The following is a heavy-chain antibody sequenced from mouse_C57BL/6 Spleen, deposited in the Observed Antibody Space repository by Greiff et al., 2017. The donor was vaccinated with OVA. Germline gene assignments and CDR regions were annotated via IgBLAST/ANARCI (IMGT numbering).Heavy chain of an antibody. CDR1: GYTFTSYW. CDR3: ATYGSSLYYFDY. J-gene: IGHJ2*01. V-gene: IGHV1-61*01. Sequence: QVHVKQPGAELVRPGSSVKLSCKASGYTFTSYWMDWVKQRPGQGLEWIGNIYPSDSETHYNQKFKDKATLTVDKSSSTAYMQLSSLTSEDSAVYYCATYGSSLYYFDYWGQGTTLTVSS. CDR2: IYPSDSET. D-gene: IGHD1-1*01.